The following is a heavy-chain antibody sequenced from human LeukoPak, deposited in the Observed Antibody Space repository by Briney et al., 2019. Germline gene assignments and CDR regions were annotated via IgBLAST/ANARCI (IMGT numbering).Heavy chain of an antibody. CDR2: IHPDGSIT. Sequence: PGGSLRLSCVGSGFTITNYWMHWVRQAPGTGLVWVSRIHPDGSITTYADSVKGRFTISRDNAKNTLYLQMNSLRAEDTAVYYCAKGSSPFDYWGQGTLVTVSS. CDR1: GFTITNYW. J-gene: IGHJ4*02. V-gene: IGHV3-74*03. CDR3: AKGSSPFDY. D-gene: IGHD6-13*01.